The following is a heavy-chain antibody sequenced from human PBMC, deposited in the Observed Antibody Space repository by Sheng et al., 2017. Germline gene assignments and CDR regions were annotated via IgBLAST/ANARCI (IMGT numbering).Heavy chain of an antibody. CDR3: VTGGLWPWGTS. V-gene: IGHV4-39*07. Sequence: QLHLQESGPGLVKPSETLSLTCTVSGGSISSSNSYWGWIRHPPGKGLEWIGSIYYSGTTYVQPVPQESSRHISRHVQEPVLPEAEVCDRADRAVYYCVTGGLWPWGTSWGQGTTVTVSS. CDR1: GGSISSSNSY. D-gene: IGHD3-16*01. J-gene: IGHJ6*02. CDR2: IYYSGTT.